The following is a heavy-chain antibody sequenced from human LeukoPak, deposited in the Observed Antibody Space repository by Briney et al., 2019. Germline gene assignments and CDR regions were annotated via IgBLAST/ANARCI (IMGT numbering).Heavy chain of an antibody. CDR2: ITGNGGST. V-gene: IGHV3-64*01. D-gene: IGHD1-26*01. CDR1: GFTFSSYA. Sequence: PGGSLRLSCAAFGFTFSSYAMHWVRQAPGKGLEYISAITGNGGSTYYANSVKGRFTISRDNSKNALYLQMGSLRAEDMAVYYCARGSGGSYPPSDFDYWAGEPWSPSPQ. J-gene: IGHJ4*02. CDR3: ARGSGGSYPPSDFDY.